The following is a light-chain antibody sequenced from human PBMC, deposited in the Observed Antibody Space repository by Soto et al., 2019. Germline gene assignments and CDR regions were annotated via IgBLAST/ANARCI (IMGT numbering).Light chain of an antibody. V-gene: IGKV1-39*01. CDR2: ASS. CDR1: QSISTY. Sequence: DIQMTQSPSSLSASVGDRVTITCRASQSISTYLNWYQQKPGKAPKLLIYASSSLQSGVPSRFSGSASGTDFSLTISSLQPEDFAPYYCQQSYSTPFTVGQGTRLESK. CDR3: QQSYSTPFT. J-gene: IGKJ5*01.